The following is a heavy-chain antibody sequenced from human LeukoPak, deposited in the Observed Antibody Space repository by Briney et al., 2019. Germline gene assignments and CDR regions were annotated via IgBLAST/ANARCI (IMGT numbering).Heavy chain of an antibody. V-gene: IGHV1-69*05. D-gene: IGHD7-27*01. Sequence: SVKVSCKASGGTFTSYAISWVRQAPGLGLEWMGRIIPIFGTANYAQKLQRRVTITTDESTSTAYMELSSLRSEDTAVYYCAVTWGDGGAFDIWGQGTMVTVSS. CDR2: IIPIFGTA. CDR1: GGTFTSYA. CDR3: AVTWGDGGAFDI. J-gene: IGHJ3*02.